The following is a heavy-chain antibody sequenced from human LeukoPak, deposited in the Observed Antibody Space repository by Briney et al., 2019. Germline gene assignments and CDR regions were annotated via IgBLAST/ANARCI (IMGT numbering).Heavy chain of an antibody. V-gene: IGHV1-69*13. J-gene: IGHJ6*03. CDR2: IIPIFGTA. Sequence: SVKVSCKVSGYTLTELSMHWVRRAPGKGLEWMGGIIPIFGTANYAQKFQGRVTITADESTSTAYMELSSLRSEDTAVYYCARGGLYMDVWGKGTTVTISS. CDR1: GYTLTELS. CDR3: ARGGLYMDV.